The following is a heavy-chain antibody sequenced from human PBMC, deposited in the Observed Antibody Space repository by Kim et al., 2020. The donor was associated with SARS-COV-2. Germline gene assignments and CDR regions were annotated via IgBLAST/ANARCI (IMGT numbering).Heavy chain of an antibody. CDR3: ARSFDY. CDR2: ISYDGSNK. CDR1: GFTFSSYA. J-gene: IGHJ4*02. Sequence: GGSLRLSCAASGFTFSSYAMHWVRQAPGKGLEWVAVISYDGSNKYYADSVKGRFTISRDNSKNTLYLQMNSLRAEDTAVYYCARSFDYWGQGTLVTVSS. V-gene: IGHV3-30-3*01.